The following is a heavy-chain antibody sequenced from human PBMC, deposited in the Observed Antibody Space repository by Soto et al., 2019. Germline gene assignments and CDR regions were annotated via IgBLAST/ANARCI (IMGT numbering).Heavy chain of an antibody. CDR2: IFTRDSET. D-gene: IGHD3-10*01. CDR3: ARGYFDSGHGYDL. V-gene: IGHV5-51*01. J-gene: IGHJ5*02. CDR1: GHLFNNHW. Sequence: LKISCKGPGHLFNNHWIGWVRQTPGKGLEWMGLIFTRDSETKTSPSFQGHVSFSVDNSINTVYLQWTSLKTTDTGIYFCARGYFDSGHGYDLWGQGTLVTVSS.